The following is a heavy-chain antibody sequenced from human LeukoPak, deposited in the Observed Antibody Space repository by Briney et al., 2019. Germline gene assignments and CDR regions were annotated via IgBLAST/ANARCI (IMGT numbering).Heavy chain of an antibody. CDR1: GGTFSSYA. Sequence: SVKVSCKASGGTFSSYAISWVRQAPGQGLEWMGRIIPILGIANYAQKFQGRVTITADKSTSTAYMELSSLRSEDTAVYYCARDLGLEMATINGDYWGQGTLVTVSS. D-gene: IGHD5-24*01. CDR3: ARDLGLEMATINGDY. CDR2: IIPILGIA. J-gene: IGHJ4*02. V-gene: IGHV1-69*04.